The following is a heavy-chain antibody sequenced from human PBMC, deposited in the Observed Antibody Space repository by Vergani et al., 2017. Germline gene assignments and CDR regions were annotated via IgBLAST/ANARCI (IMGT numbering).Heavy chain of an antibody. CDR3: ARDSCSGGSCYPDFDY. Sequence: QVQLVESGGGVVQPGRSLRLSCAASGFTFSSYAMHWVRQAPGQGLEWMGIINPSGGSTSYAQKFQGRVTMTRDTSTSTVYMELSSLRSEDTAVYYCARDSCSGGSCYPDFDYWGQGTLVTVSS. D-gene: IGHD2-15*01. CDR1: GFTFSSYA. CDR2: INPSGGST. J-gene: IGHJ4*02. V-gene: IGHV1-46*01.